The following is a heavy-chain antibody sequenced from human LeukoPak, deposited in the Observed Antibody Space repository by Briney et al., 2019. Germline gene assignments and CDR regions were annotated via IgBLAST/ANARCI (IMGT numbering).Heavy chain of an antibody. CDR2: ISDSGGST. D-gene: IGHD5-18*01. V-gene: IGHV3-23*01. CDR3: AKEYREYSYGPDAFDI. J-gene: IGHJ3*02. CDR1: GFTFSDYN. Sequence: LSGGSLRLSCAASGFTFSDYNMNWVRQAPGKGLEWVSGISDSGGSTYYADSVKGRSTISRDSSKNTLYLQMNSLRAEDTAVYYCAKEYREYSYGPDAFDIWGQGTVVTVSS.